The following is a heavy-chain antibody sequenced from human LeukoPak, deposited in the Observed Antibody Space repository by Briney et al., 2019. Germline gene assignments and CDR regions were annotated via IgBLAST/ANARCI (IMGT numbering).Heavy chain of an antibody. V-gene: IGHV5-10-1*01. Sequence: GESLKISGKGSGYRFAIYWISWVRQMPGKGLEWMGRIDPSDSYTNYSPSSQGHVTISADKSISTAYLQWSSLRASDTAIYYCARLKRDGYKFDYWGQGTLVTVSS. CDR3: ARLKRDGYKFDY. CDR2: IDPSDSYT. CDR1: GYRFAIYW. D-gene: IGHD5-24*01. J-gene: IGHJ4*02.